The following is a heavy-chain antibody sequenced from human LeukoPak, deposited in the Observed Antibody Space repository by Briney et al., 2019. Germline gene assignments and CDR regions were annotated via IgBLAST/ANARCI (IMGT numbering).Heavy chain of an antibody. D-gene: IGHD5-12*01. Sequence: GGSLRLSCAASGFTFSDYYMSWIRQAPGKGLEWVAYITSSGDDIYYADSVRGRFTISRDNAKNALFLRMSSLRVEDTATYYCASDIVATSGDFWGQGTLVSVSS. V-gene: IGHV3-11*01. CDR3: ASDIVATSGDF. J-gene: IGHJ4*02. CDR1: GFTFSDYY. CDR2: ITSSGDDI.